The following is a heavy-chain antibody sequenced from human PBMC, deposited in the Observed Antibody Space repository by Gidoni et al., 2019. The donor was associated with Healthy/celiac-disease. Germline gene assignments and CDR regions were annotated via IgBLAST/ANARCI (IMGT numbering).Heavy chain of an antibody. CDR2: IWYDGSNK. CDR3: ARDGDFDY. CDR1: EFTFSSYV. Sequence: QVQLVEPGGGVVEPGRSLSLSCAASEFTFSSYVMHWVRQAPGKGLACVAVIWYDGSNKYYADSVKGRFTISRDNSKNTLYLQMNSLRAEDTAVYYCARDGDFDYWGQGTLVTVSS. J-gene: IGHJ4*02. V-gene: IGHV3-33*01. D-gene: IGHD3-10*01.